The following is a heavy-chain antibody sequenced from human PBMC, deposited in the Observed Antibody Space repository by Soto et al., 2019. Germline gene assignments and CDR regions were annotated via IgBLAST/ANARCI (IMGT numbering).Heavy chain of an antibody. V-gene: IGHV1-18*04. CDR1: GYTFIKYD. CDR3: ARLRSDCGGGTCSGSF. Sequence: QVQLVQSGAEVKRPGASVKVSCKASGYTFIKYDISWVRQAPGQGLEWLGLISPNSGRPSYAQKFEGRVTMTTDTSTTTAYLELRSLRSDDTAVYYCARLRSDCGGGTCSGSFWGQGTLVTVSS. J-gene: IGHJ4*02. D-gene: IGHD2-15*01. CDR2: ISPNSGRP.